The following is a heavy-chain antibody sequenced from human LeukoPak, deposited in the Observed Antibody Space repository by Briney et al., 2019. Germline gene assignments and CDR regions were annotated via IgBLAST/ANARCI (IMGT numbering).Heavy chain of an antibody. J-gene: IGHJ6*03. CDR3: ARDQNYYYYMDV. CDR2: IKEDGDEK. V-gene: IGHV3-7*01. CDR1: GFTFSSYW. Sequence: PGGSLRLSCAASGFTFSSYWMNWVRQAPGKGLEWVANIKEDGDEKYYVDSVKGRFTISRDNAKNSLYLQMNSLRAEDTAVYYCARDQNYYYYMDVWGKGTTVTVSS.